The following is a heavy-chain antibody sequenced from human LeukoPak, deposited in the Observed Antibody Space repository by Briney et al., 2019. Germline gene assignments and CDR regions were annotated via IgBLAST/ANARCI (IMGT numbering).Heavy chain of an antibody. J-gene: IGHJ6*03. CDR2: IYTSGST. CDR1: GGSISSYY. V-gene: IGHV4-4*07. D-gene: IGHD6-19*01. CDR3: ARGVAGTAYYYYYYYMDV. Sequence: SETLSLTCTVSGGSISSYYWSWIRQPAGKGLEWIGRIYTSGSTNYNPSLKSRVTMSVDTSKNQFSLKLSSVTAADTAVYYCARGVAGTAYYYYYYYMDVWGKGTTVTVSS.